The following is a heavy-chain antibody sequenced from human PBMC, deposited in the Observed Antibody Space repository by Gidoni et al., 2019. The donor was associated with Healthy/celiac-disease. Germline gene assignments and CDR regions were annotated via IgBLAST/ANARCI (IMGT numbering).Heavy chain of an antibody. J-gene: IGHJ3*02. CDR3: AREHKRGYSGYEEAFDI. D-gene: IGHD5-12*01. CDR2: IYYSGST. CDR1: GGSISSGDYY. Sequence: QVQLQESGPGLVKPSQTLSLTCTVSGGSISSGDYYWSWIRQPPGKGLEWIGYIYYSGSTYYNPSLKSRVTISVDTSKNQFSLKLSSVTAADTAVYYCAREHKRGYSGYEEAFDIWGQGTMVTVSS. V-gene: IGHV4-30-4*01.